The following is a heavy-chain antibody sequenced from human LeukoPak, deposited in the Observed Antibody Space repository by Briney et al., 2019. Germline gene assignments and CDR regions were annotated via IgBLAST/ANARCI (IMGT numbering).Heavy chain of an antibody. CDR2: ISSSSSYI. V-gene: IGHV3-21*03. Sequence: GGSLRLSCAGSGFTFSNAWPSWVRQAPGKGLEWVSSISSSSSYIYYADSVKGRFTISRDNAKNSLYLQMNSLKTEDTAVYYCTTDEDSGSSLDYWGQGTLVTVSS. CDR1: GFTFSNAW. J-gene: IGHJ4*02. CDR3: TTDEDSGSSLDY. D-gene: IGHD1-26*01.